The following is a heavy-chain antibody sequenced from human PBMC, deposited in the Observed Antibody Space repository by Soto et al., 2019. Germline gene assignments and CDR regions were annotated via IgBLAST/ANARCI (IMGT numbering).Heavy chain of an antibody. CDR3: ARGMSYYDSSGRYAFDI. J-gene: IGHJ3*02. V-gene: IGHV4-59*01. D-gene: IGHD3-22*01. Sequence: PSETLSLTCTVSGGSISSYYWSWIRQPPGKGLEWIGYIYYSGNTNYNPSLKSRVTISVDTSKNQFSPKLSSVTAADTAVYYCARGMSYYDSSGRYAFDIWGQGTMVTVSS. CDR2: IYYSGNT. CDR1: GGSISSYY.